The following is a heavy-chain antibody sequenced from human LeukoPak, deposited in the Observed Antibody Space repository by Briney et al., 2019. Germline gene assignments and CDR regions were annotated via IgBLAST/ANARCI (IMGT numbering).Heavy chain of an antibody. D-gene: IGHD3-10*01. CDR2: VFNGGST. J-gene: IGHJ4*02. Sequence: SETLSLTCSVSGSSINSHYWSLIRQSPGKGLEWIGYVFNGGSTNYNPSLKSRVTMSLDTSRDQFSLRLSSVTAADTAIYYCASRPADSTWFGVFDYWSQGTLVTVSS. V-gene: IGHV4-59*11. CDR1: GSSINSHY. CDR3: ASRPADSTWFGVFDY.